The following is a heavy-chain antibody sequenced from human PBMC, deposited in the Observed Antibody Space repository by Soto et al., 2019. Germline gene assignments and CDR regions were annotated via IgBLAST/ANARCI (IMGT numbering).Heavy chain of an antibody. D-gene: IGHD2-21*02. CDR3: ARHHDGGDRDYDGLDV. V-gene: IGHV4-30-4*01. CDR1: GGSISPAHYH. CDR2: IHYSGSI. Sequence: QVQLQASGPGLVRPSQTLSLACTGSGGSISPAHYHWTWIRQTPGKGLEGLGYIHYSGSIHFNPYHKSRVSMSVDTSTNLLSLRTSSVTAVDAAVYVSARHHDGGDRDYDGLDVWWQGTTVSVSS. J-gene: IGHJ6*01.